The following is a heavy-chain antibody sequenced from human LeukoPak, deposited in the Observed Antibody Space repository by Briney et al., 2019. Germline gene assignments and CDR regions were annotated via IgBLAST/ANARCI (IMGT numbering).Heavy chain of an antibody. CDR3: ARVRDAYNYFDS. J-gene: IGHJ4*02. CDR2: ITSTSNTI. D-gene: IGHD1-20*01. CDR1: GFTFSSHR. V-gene: IGHV3-48*01. Sequence: GGSLRPSCAASGFTFSSHRMNWVRQAPGKGLEWVSYITSTSNTIYYADSVKGRFTTSRDNAKNSLYLQMSSLRAEDTAVYYCARVRDAYNYFDSWGQGTLVTVSS.